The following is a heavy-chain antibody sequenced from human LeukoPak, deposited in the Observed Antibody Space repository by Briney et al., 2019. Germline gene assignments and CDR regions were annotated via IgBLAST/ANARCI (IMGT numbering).Heavy chain of an antibody. CDR3: ARPGTVWPHYYTDV. Sequence: SETLSLTCTVSVGSISSYYWSWIRQPAGKGLEWIGRIYTSGSTNYNPSLKSRVTISIDTSKNQFSLKLSSVTAADTAVYYCARPGTVWPHYYTDVWGKGTTVTVSS. J-gene: IGHJ6*03. CDR1: VGSISSYY. D-gene: IGHD4-17*01. CDR2: IYTSGST. V-gene: IGHV4-4*07.